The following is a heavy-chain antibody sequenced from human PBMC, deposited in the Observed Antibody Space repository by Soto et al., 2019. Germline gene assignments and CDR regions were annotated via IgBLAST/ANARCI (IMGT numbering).Heavy chain of an antibody. CDR1: GFTFSSYA. J-gene: IGHJ4*02. V-gene: IGHV3-23*01. CDR3: AKDSSSIV. D-gene: IGHD3-16*02. Sequence: GGSLRLCCAASGFTFSSYAMSWVRQAPGKGLEWVSGISGSGDRTDYADSVKGRFTISRDNPKNTLYLQMNSLRAEDTALYYCAKDSSSIVWGQGTLVTVSS. CDR2: ISGSGDRT.